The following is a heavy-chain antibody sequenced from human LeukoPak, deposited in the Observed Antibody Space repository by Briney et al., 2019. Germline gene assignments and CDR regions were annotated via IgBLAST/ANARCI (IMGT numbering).Heavy chain of an antibody. Sequence: GGSLRLSCAASGFTFSSYSMNGVRQAPGKGLEWVSSISSSSSYIYYADSVKGRFTISRDNAKNSLYLQMNSLRAEDTAVYYCARDRLVVTYDYWGQGTLVTVSS. CDR2: ISSSSSYI. CDR3: ARDRLVVTYDY. V-gene: IGHV3-21*01. D-gene: IGHD4-23*01. J-gene: IGHJ4*02. CDR1: GFTFSSYS.